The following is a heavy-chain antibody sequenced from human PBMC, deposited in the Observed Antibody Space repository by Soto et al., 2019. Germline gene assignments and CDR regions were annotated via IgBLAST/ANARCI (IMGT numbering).Heavy chain of an antibody. CDR1: GYTLTELS. CDR3: ATGINMIVVVTSRDAFDI. D-gene: IGHD3-22*01. Sequence: ASVKVSCKVSGYTLTELSMHWVRQAPGKGLEWMGGFDPEDGETIYAQKFQGRVTMTEDTSTDTAYMELSSLRSEDTAVYYCATGINMIVVVTSRDAFDIWGQGTMVTVSS. V-gene: IGHV1-24*01. CDR2: FDPEDGET. J-gene: IGHJ3*02.